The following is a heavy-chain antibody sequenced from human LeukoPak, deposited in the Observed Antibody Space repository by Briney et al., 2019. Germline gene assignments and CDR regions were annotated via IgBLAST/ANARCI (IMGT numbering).Heavy chain of an antibody. J-gene: IGHJ4*02. CDR2: ISAYNGNT. CDR1: GYTFTSYG. CDR3: ARGRRYDFWSGPLNYFDY. D-gene: IGHD3-3*01. V-gene: IGHV1-18*01. Sequence: ASVKVSCKASGYTFTSYGISWVRQAPGQGLEWMGWISAYNGNTNYAQKLQGRVTMTTDTSTSTAYMELRSLRSDDTAVYYCARGRRYDFWSGPLNYFDYWGQGTLVTVSS.